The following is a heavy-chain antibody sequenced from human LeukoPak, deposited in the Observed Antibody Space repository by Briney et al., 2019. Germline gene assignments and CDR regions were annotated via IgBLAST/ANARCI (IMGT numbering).Heavy chain of an antibody. CDR3: ARARTNIVATTGAHYGMDV. J-gene: IGHJ6*02. CDR2: IYPGDSDT. CDR1: GYSFTSYW. Sequence: GESLKISCKGSGYSFTSYWIGWVRQMPGKGLEWMGIIYPGDSDTRYSPSFQGQVTISADKSISTAHLQWSSLKASDTAMYYCARARTNIVATTGAHYGMDVWGQGTTVTVSS. V-gene: IGHV5-51*01. D-gene: IGHD5-12*01.